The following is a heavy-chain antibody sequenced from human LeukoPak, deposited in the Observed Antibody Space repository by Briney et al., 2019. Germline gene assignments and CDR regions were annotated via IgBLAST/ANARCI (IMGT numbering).Heavy chain of an antibody. CDR2: IRDYNGNT. CDR3: GSDGRGGSGFDI. CDR1: GYTFTSYG. D-gene: IGHD2-15*01. V-gene: IGHV1-18*01. Sequence: AAVTVSCKASGYTFTSYGISWLRQAAGQGREWIGWIRDYNGNTNYAQKLKGRVTMTPDTSTRTAYIELRRLTTDDTAVYSCGSDGRGGSGFDIWGQGTMVTVSS. J-gene: IGHJ3*02.